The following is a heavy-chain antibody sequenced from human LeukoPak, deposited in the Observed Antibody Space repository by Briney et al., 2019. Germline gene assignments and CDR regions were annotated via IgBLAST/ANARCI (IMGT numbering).Heavy chain of an antibody. Sequence: SETLSLTCTVSGGSISSSSYYWGWIRQPPGKGLEWIGSIYYSGSTYYNPSLKSRVTISVDTSKNQFSLKLSSVTAADTAVYYCARAAASEYSGYVYYYYMDVWGKGTTVTVSS. CDR1: GGSISSSSYY. J-gene: IGHJ6*03. CDR3: ARAAASEYSGYVYYYYMDV. CDR2: IYYSGST. D-gene: IGHD5-12*01. V-gene: IGHV4-39*07.